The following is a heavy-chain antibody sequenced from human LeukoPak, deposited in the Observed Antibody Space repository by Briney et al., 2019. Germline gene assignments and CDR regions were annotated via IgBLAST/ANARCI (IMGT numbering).Heavy chain of an antibody. V-gene: IGHV1-2*02. CDR1: GYTFTGYY. CDR2: INPNTDYT. J-gene: IGHJ4*02. Sequence: ASVKVSCKASGYTFTGYYIHRVRQAPGQRLEWMGYINPNTDYTNYAQNFQDRVTMTRDTSISTAFMELSSLRSDDTAVYYCAREEANTRIHFDYWGQGTLVTVSS. CDR3: AREEANTRIHFDY. D-gene: IGHD3-22*01.